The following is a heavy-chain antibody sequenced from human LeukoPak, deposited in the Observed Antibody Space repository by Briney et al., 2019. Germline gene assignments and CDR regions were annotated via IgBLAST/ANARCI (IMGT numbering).Heavy chain of an antibody. CDR2: IFYSGST. CDR3: ARDPTRSGLDY. Sequence: SETLSLTCTVSGGSISSYYWSWIRQPPGKGLEWIGYIFYSGSTDYNPSLKSRVTISVDTSKNQFSLKLSSVTAADTAVYYCARDPTRSGLDYWGQGTLVTVSS. D-gene: IGHD4-11*01. J-gene: IGHJ4*02. V-gene: IGHV4-59*01. CDR1: GGSISSYY.